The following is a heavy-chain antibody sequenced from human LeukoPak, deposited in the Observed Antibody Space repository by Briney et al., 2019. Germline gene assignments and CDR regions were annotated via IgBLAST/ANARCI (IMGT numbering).Heavy chain of an antibody. CDR2: IYYSGST. J-gene: IGHJ6*02. Sequence: SETLSLTCTVSGGSIGSYYWSWIRQPPGKGLEWIGYIYYSGSTNYNPSLKSRVTISVDTSKNQFSLKLSSVTAADTAVYYCARDLSSHYGPYYYYGMDVWGQGTTVTVSS. CDR3: ARDLSSHYGPYYYYGMDV. D-gene: IGHD3-10*01. V-gene: IGHV4-59*01. CDR1: GGSIGSYY.